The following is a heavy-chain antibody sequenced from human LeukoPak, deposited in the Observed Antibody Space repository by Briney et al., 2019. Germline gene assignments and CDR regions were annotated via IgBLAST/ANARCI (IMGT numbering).Heavy chain of an antibody. CDR1: GYSFTIYW. CDR2: IYPADSDT. J-gene: IGHJ4*02. V-gene: IGHV5-51*01. D-gene: IGHD5-18*01. CDR3: ARGAEGYNYAPDY. Sequence: GESLKISCKGSGYSFTIYWIAWVRQMPGKGLEWMGIIYPADSDTRYSPSFQGQVTISADKSINTAYLQWTSLQASDSAMYYCARGAEGYNYAPDYWGPGTLVTVSA.